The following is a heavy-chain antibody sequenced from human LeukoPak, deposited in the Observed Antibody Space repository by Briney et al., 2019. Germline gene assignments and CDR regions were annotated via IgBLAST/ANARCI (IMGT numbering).Heavy chain of an antibody. CDR2: ISSSSSYI. CDR3: ARGCTETRIGAAGPEQIFYYFDI. Sequence: GGSLRLSCAAFGFTLRSYGMNWVRQAPGKGLEWVSSISSSSSYIYYADSVKGRFTISRDNAKNSLYLQMNSPRAEDTAVYYCARGCTETRIGAAGPEQIFYYFDIWGQGTMVTVSS. CDR1: GFTLRSYG. J-gene: IGHJ3*02. D-gene: IGHD6-13*01. V-gene: IGHV3-21*01.